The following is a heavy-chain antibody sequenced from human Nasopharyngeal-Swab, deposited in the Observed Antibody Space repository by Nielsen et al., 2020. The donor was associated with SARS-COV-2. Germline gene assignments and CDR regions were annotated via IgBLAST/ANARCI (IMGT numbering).Heavy chain of an antibody. V-gene: IGHV4-39*01. CDR3: AKTRGPPVYDYVWGSYPSYYFDY. D-gene: IGHD3-16*02. J-gene: IGHJ4*02. CDR2: IYYSGST. Sequence: WIRQPPGTSLAGFACIYYSGSTYYNPSLKSRVTISVDTSKNQFSLKLSTVTAADTAVYYCAKTRGPPVYDYVWGSYPSYYFDYWGQGTLVTVSS.